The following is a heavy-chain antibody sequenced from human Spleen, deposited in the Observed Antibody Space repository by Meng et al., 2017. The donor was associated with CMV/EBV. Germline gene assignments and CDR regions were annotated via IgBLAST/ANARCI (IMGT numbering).Heavy chain of an antibody. Sequence: GESLKISCAASGFSFDTYAMTWVRQAPGKGLEWVAVIYVGSGNTYYAGSVNGRFSISRDNSRNTLYLEINNLRAEDTAVYYCAKDSRAWSYYLDSWGQGTQVTVSS. CDR2: IYVGSGNT. D-gene: IGHD5-24*01. CDR3: AKDSRAWSYYLDS. J-gene: IGHJ4*02. CDR1: GFSFDTYA. V-gene: IGHV3-23*03.